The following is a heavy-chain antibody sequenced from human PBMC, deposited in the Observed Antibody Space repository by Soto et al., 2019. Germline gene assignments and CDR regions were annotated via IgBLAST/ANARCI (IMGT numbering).Heavy chain of an antibody. J-gene: IGHJ4*02. CDR1: GFTFSTYP. CDR3: ARDVAAGTLDY. D-gene: IGHD6-13*01. Sequence: QVQLVESGGDVVQPGRSLRLSCAASGFTFSTYPMHWVRQAPGKGLEWVALILYDGSNKYYADSVKGRFTVSRDNSYNTLYLQMNSLRDDDTAVYYCARDVAAGTLDYWGQGTLVTVSS. V-gene: IGHV3-30*07. CDR2: ILYDGSNK.